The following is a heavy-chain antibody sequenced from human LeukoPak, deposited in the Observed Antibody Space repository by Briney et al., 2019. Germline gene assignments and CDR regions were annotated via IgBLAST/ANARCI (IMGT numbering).Heavy chain of an antibody. J-gene: IGHJ5*02. CDR1: GFTFSNFE. CDR2: ISSSGSTI. CDR3: AREGSYLNSGGSYYLHWLDP. Sequence: GGSLRLSCAASGFTFSNFEMSWVRQAPGKGLEWVSYISSSGSTIFYADSVKGRFTISRDNAKNTSYLQMNSLRAEDTAMYYCAREGSYLNSGGSYYLHWLDPWGQGTLVTVSS. V-gene: IGHV3-48*03. D-gene: IGHD3-22*01.